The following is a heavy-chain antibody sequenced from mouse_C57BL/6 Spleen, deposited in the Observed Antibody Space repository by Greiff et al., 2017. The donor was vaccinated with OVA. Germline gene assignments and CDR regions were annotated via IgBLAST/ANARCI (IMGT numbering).Heavy chain of an antibody. CDR2: ISYDGSN. J-gene: IGHJ2*01. Sequence: EVKLMESGPGLVKPSQSLSLTCSVTGYSITSGYYWNWIRQFPGNKLEWMGYISYDGSNNYNPSLKNRISITRDTSKNQFFLKLNSVTTEDTATYYCARGTAQALDYWGQGTTLTVSS. V-gene: IGHV3-6*01. D-gene: IGHD3-2*02. CDR1: GYSITSGYY. CDR3: ARGTAQALDY.